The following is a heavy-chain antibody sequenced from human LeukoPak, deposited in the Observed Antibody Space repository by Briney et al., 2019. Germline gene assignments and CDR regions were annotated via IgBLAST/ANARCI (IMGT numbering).Heavy chain of an antibody. J-gene: IGHJ4*02. CDR3: ARDLYGVSHDY. D-gene: IGHD4-17*01. Sequence: PGGSLRLSCAASGLTVSSNYMNWVRQAPGKGLEWVSVIYSGGSTYYADSVKGRFTISRDNSKNTLYLQMNSLRAEDTAVYYCARDLYGVSHDYWGQGTLVTVSS. V-gene: IGHV3-53*01. CDR2: IYSGGST. CDR1: GLTVSSNY.